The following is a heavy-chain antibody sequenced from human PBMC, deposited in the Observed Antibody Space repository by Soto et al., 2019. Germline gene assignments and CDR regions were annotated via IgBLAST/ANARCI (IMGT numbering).Heavy chain of an antibody. D-gene: IGHD2-15*01. CDR2: INSDGSVS. CDR1: GFTFSNYW. V-gene: IGHV3-74*01. CDR3: ARGDCVGGTCYSLAGSFYYYMDV. J-gene: IGHJ6*03. Sequence: VKLVESGGGLVQPGGSLRLSCAASGFTFSNYWMYWVRQAPGKGLVWVSRINSDGSVSSYADSVKGRLTISRDNVKNTLYLQMNSLRVEDTAVYYCARGDCVGGTCYSLAGSFYYYMDVWGKGTTVTVFS.